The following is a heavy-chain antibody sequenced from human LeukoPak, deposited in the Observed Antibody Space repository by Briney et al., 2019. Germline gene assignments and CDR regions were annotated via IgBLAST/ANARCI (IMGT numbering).Heavy chain of an antibody. CDR3: AKDKGRTMVRGSFDY. D-gene: IGHD3-10*01. Sequence: GALRLSCAASGFTFSSYAMSWVRQAPGKGLEWVSAISGSGGSTYYADSVKGRFTISRDNSKSTLYLQMNSLRAEDTAVYYCAKDKGRTMVRGSFDYWGQGTLVTVSS. V-gene: IGHV3-23*01. CDR1: GFTFSSYA. J-gene: IGHJ4*02. CDR2: ISGSGGST.